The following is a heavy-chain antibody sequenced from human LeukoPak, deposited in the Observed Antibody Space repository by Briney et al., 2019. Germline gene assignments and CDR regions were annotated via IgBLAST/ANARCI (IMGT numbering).Heavy chain of an antibody. J-gene: IGHJ3*02. D-gene: IGHD3-10*01. Sequence: SETLSLTCAVYGGSFSGYYWSWIRQPPGKGLEWIGEINHSGSTNYNPSLKSRVTISVDTSKNQFSLKLSSVTAADTAVYYCASEDYGSSALDIWGQGTMVTVSS. CDR2: INHSGST. CDR3: ASEDYGSSALDI. CDR1: GGSFSGYY. V-gene: IGHV4-34*01.